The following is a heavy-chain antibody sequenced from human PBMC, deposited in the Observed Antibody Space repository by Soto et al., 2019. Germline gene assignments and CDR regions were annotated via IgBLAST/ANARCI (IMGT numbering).Heavy chain of an antibody. V-gene: IGHV3-7*04. CDR1: GFTFSTYW. CDR3: ARASGGIFAYMDV. CDR2: IKQDGSQK. D-gene: IGHD3-3*01. J-gene: IGHJ6*03. Sequence: GGSLRLSCASSGFTFSTYWMSWVRQAPGKGLEWVANIKQDGSQKYNVDSVKGRFTISRDNAANSLYLQMNSLRAEDTAVYYCARASGGIFAYMDVWGKGTTVTVSS.